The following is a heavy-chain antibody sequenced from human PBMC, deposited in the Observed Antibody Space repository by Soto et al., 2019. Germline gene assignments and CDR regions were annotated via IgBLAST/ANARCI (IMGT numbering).Heavy chain of an antibody. CDR3: AREKWLVRRNDPFDI. J-gene: IGHJ3*02. D-gene: IGHD6-19*01. CDR1: GYTFINYY. V-gene: IGHV1-46*01. Sequence: ASVKVSCKASGYTFINYYMHWVRQAPGQGLEWMGIINPNGGSTTYAQKFQGRVTLTRDTSTNTVNMELSSLRSEDTAVYYCAREKWLVRRNDPFDIRGQGRMVTVSS. CDR2: INPNGGST.